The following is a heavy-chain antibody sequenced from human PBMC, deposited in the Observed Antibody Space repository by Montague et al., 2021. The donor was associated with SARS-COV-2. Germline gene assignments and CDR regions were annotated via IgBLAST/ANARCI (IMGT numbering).Heavy chain of an antibody. CDR2: ISSSGSTI. V-gene: IGHV3-48*03. CDR3: ARKSGYYYYYGMDV. CDR1: GFTFSSYE. Sequence: SLRLSCAASGFTFSSYEMNWVRQAPGKGLEWVSYISSSGSTIYYADYVKGRFTISRDNAKNSLYLQMNSLRAEDTAVYYCARKSGYYYYYGMDVWGQGTTVTVSS. J-gene: IGHJ6*02. D-gene: IGHD3-3*01.